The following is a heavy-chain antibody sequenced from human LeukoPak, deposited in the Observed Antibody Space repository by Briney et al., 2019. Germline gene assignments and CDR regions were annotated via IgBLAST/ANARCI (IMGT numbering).Heavy chain of an antibody. CDR3: ARLQGDYTTYDC. CDR2: INQDEIVK. D-gene: IGHD4-17*01. V-gene: IGHV3-7*01. Sequence: MSWVRQAPGEGLEWVASINQDEIVKHYVDSVPPRFIISRDNASASLYLEMNGLRDEDTALYYCARLQGDYTTYDCWGQGTLVTVSS. J-gene: IGHJ4*02.